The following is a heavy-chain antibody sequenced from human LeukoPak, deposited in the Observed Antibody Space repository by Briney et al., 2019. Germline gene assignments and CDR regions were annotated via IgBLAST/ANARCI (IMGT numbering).Heavy chain of an antibody. CDR3: ARGSPYSSSPRD. CDR2: IKQDGSEK. D-gene: IGHD6-6*01. CDR1: GFTFSSYA. J-gene: IGHJ4*02. Sequence: GGPLRLSCATSGFTFSSYAMSWVRQAPGKGLEWVANIKQDGSEKYYVDSVKGRFTISRDNAKNSLYLQMNSLRAEDTAVYYCARGSPYSSSPRDWGQGTLVTVSS. V-gene: IGHV3-7*01.